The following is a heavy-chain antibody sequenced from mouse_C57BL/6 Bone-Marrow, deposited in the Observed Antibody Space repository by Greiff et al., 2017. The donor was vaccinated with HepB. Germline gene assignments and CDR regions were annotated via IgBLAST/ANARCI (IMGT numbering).Heavy chain of an antibody. CDR3: AIPLIYYYGSTDY. CDR2: INPNNGGT. D-gene: IGHD1-1*01. Sequence: VQLQQSGPELVKPGASVKISCKASGYTFTDYYMNWVKQSHGKSLEWIGDINPNNGGTSYNQKFKGKATLTVDKSSSTAYMELRSLTSEDSAVYYCAIPLIYYYGSTDYWGQGTTLTVSS. V-gene: IGHV1-26*01. J-gene: IGHJ2*01. CDR1: GYTFTDYY.